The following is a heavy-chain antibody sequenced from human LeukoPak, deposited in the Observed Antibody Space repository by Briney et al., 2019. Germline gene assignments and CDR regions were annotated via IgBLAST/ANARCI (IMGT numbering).Heavy chain of an antibody. V-gene: IGHV4-59*08. CDR1: GGSIRSYY. J-gene: IGHJ4*02. Sequence: SETLSLTSTVSGGSIRSYYWSWIRQPPGKGLEWVGYIFYSGTTDSNPSLKSRVTISVDTSKNQFSLKLSSVTAADTAVYYCARTYCSGGSCHFDYWGQGTLVTVSS. D-gene: IGHD2-15*01. CDR2: IFYSGTT. CDR3: ARTYCSGGSCHFDY.